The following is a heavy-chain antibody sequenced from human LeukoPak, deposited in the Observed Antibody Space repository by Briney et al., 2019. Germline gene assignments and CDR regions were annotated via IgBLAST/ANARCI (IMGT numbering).Heavy chain of an antibody. D-gene: IGHD3-3*01. Sequence: SETLSLTCTVSGGSISRYYWSWIRQPPGKGLEWIGYIYTSGSTNYNPSLKSRATISVDTSKNQFSLKLSSVTAADTAVYYCARASYYDPPRAYYYYMDVWGKGTTVTVSS. V-gene: IGHV4-4*09. CDR1: GGSISRYY. CDR2: IYTSGST. CDR3: ARASYYDPPRAYYYYMDV. J-gene: IGHJ6*03.